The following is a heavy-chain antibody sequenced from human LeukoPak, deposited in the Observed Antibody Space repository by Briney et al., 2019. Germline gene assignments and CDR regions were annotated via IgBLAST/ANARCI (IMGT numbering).Heavy chain of an antibody. D-gene: IGHD3-22*01. CDR3: ARGWDYDSGGRPTAYVY. CDR1: GGTFNRYA. CDR2: FIPMFGTA. V-gene: IGHV1-69*13. J-gene: IGHJ4*02. Sequence: SVKVSCKASGGTFNRYAISWVRQAPGQGLEWMGGFIPMFGTANYAQKFQGKVTITADESTSTAYMELRSLRSEDTAVYYCARGWDYDSGGRPTAYVYWGQGTLVTVSS.